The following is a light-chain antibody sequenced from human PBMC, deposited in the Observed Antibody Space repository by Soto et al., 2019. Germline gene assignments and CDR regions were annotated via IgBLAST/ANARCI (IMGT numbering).Light chain of an antibody. Sequence: NFMLTQPHSVSESPGKTVTISCTRSSGSIASNYVQWYQQRPGSAPTTVIYEDNQRPSGVPDRFSGSIDRSSNSASLTIAGLKTEDEADYCFQSYDSRGVVFGGGTKVTVL. V-gene: IGLV6-57*04. CDR2: EDN. CDR1: SGSIASNY. CDR3: QSYDSRGVV. J-gene: IGLJ2*01.